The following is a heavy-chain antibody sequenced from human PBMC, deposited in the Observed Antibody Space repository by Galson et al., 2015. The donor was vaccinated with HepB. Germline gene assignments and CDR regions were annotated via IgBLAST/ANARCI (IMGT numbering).Heavy chain of an antibody. D-gene: IGHD3-22*01. CDR3: AREGDSSGFLAA. J-gene: IGHJ5*02. Sequence: SVKVSCKASGFALTDYYLHWVRQAPGQGPQWMGWFNVKSGRTRYAQTFQDRVYMARDTSYNTAYMELTRLRSDDTAVYYCAREGDSSGFLAAWGQGTLVTVSS. CDR1: GFALTDYY. CDR2: FNVKSGRT. V-gene: IGHV1-2*02.